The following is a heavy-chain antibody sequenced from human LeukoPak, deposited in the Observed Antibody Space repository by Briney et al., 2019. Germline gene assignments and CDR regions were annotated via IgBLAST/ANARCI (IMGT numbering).Heavy chain of an antibody. D-gene: IGHD5-18*01. CDR2: ISSSSSYI. CDR3: AREGYSYGGLDAFDI. J-gene: IGHJ3*02. Sequence: GGSLRLSCAASGFTFSSYSMNWVRQAPGKGLEWVSSISSSSSYIYYADSVKGRFTISRDSAKNSLYLQMNSLRAEDTAVYYCAREGYSYGGLDAFDIWGQGTMVTVSS. V-gene: IGHV3-21*01. CDR1: GFTFSSYS.